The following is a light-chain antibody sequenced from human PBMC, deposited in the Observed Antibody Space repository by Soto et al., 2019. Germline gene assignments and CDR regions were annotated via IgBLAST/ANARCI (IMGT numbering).Light chain of an antibody. J-gene: IGLJ1*01. CDR3: SSYTSSIPYV. CDR2: EVT. CDR1: SSDVGGYNY. Sequence: QSVLTQPASVSGSPGQSITISCTGTSSDVGGYNYVSWYQQQPGKAPKLMIYEVTSRPSGVSDRFSGSKSGNTASLTISGPQAEDEADYYCSSYTSSIPYVFGTGTKVTVL. V-gene: IGLV2-14*01.